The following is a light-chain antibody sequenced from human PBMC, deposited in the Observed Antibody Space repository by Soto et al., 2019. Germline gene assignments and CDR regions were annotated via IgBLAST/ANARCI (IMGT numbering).Light chain of an antibody. Sequence: QSALTQPASVSGSPGQSITISCAGTSGDIGGYNYVSWYQQHPGKAPKVMIYEVSNRPSGVSNRFSGSKSGNTASLTISGLQAEDEADYYCSSYTSSSTLYVFXSGTKVTVL. CDR3: SSYTSSSTLYV. CDR1: SGDIGGYNY. V-gene: IGLV2-14*01. CDR2: EVS. J-gene: IGLJ1*01.